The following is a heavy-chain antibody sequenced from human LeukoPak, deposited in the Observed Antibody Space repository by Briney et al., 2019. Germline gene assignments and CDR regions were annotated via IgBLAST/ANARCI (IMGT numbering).Heavy chain of an antibody. CDR1: GYTFTSYG. D-gene: IGHD1-1*01. V-gene: IGHV1-18*01. CDR3: ARDLTPVANTKAGY. J-gene: IGHJ4*02. Sequence: GASVRVSCKASGYTFTSYGISWVRQAPGQGLEWMGWISAYNGNTNYAQKLQGRVTMTTDTSTSTAYMELRSLRSDDTAVYYCARDLTPVANTKAGYWGQGTLVTVSS. CDR2: ISAYNGNT.